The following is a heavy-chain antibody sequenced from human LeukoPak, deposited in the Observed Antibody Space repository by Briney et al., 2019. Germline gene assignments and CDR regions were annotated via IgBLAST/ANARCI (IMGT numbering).Heavy chain of an antibody. CDR3: AKVHGTPY. Sequence: GGSLRLSCAASGFTFTSYTMTWVRQAPGKGLEWVASISDTSGVHEEYAASVKGRFTVSRDNSKNMVYVQLNSLRVEDTAVYYCAKVHGTPYWGQGTLVTVSS. CDR2: ISDTSGVHE. J-gene: IGHJ4*02. CDR1: GFTFTSYT. D-gene: IGHD1-26*01. V-gene: IGHV3-23*01.